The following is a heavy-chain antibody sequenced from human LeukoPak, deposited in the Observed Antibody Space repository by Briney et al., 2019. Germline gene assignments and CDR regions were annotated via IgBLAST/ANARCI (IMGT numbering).Heavy chain of an antibody. CDR3: ARVMVRGVHFYCYGMDV. D-gene: IGHD3-10*01. CDR2: ISGSGGST. CDR1: GFTFSSYA. V-gene: IGHV3-23*01. J-gene: IGHJ6*04. Sequence: PGGSLRLSCAASGFTFSSYAMSWVRQAPGKGLEWVSAISGSGGSTYYADSVKGRFTISRDNSKNTLYLQMNSLRAEDTAVYYCARVMVRGVHFYCYGMDVWGKGTTVTVSS.